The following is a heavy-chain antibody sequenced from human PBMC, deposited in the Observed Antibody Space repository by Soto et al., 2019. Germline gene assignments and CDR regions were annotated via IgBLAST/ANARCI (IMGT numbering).Heavy chain of an antibody. CDR1: GYTFTTYS. Sequence: ASVKVSCTASGYTFTTYSMHWVRQTPGHGLEWMGLINPSGGRTKYAQKFQGRVTMTRDTSINTAYMELTRLTSDDTAVYYCARAVHTMIQGVRFRVDQWGQGTLVTVSS. J-gene: IGHJ4*02. CDR2: INPSGGRT. D-gene: IGHD3-10*01. V-gene: IGHV1-2*02. CDR3: ARAVHTMIQGVRFRVDQ.